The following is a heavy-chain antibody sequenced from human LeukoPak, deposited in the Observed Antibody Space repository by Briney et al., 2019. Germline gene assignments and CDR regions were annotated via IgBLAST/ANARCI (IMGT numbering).Heavy chain of an antibody. CDR1: GFTFSSYW. J-gene: IGHJ1*01. CDR2: TNTDGSST. V-gene: IGHV3-74*03. CDR3: YGANAEH. Sequence: PGGSLRLSCAASGFTFSSYWMHWVRQAPGKGLVWVSGTNTDGSSTMYADSVKGRFTIARDKAKNTLYLQMNSLRAEDTAVYYCYGANAEHWGQGTLVTVSS. D-gene: IGHD4-23*01.